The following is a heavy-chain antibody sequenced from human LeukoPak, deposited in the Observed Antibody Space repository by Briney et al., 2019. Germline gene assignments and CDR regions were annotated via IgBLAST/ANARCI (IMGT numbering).Heavy chain of an antibody. Sequence: VASVKVSCKASGYAFTDFYMHWVRQAPGQGLEWMGWISAYNGNTNYAQKLQGRVTMTTDTSTSTAYMELRSLRSDDTAVYYCAREGWSGTYYYYYYMDVWGKGTTVTVSS. D-gene: IGHD3-3*01. CDR2: ISAYNGNT. V-gene: IGHV1-18*04. J-gene: IGHJ6*03. CDR3: AREGWSGTYYYYYYMDV. CDR1: GYAFTDFY.